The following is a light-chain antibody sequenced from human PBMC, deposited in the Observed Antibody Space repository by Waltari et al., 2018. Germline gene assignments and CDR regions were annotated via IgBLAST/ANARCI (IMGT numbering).Light chain of an antibody. V-gene: IGLV2-14*03. J-gene: IGLJ2*01. CDR1: DYTY. CDR2: DVT. CDR3: HARDASGVAGS. Sequence: QSALTQPASVSGSPGQSITISCTGDYTYVSWYQQHPGKAPKLMIYDVTNRPSGVPDRFSGSSSHITGSLTITGAQAEDEASYYWHARDASGVAGSFGGGTKLTVL.